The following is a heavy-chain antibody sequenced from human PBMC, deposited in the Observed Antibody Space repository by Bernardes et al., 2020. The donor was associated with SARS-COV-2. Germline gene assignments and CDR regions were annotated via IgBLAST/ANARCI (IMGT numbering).Heavy chain of an antibody. CDR1: GFTLSTYH. Sequence: VGSLRLSCAASGFTLSTYHMSWVRQAPGKGLEWVSSISFSSNYIYYADSVKGRFTISRDNAKNSLFLQMNSLRAEDTAVYYCARKAEVTEGTFDYWGQGTLVIVSS. D-gene: IGHD5-18*01. CDR2: ISFSSNYI. J-gene: IGHJ4*02. CDR3: ARKAEVTEGTFDY. V-gene: IGHV3-21*01.